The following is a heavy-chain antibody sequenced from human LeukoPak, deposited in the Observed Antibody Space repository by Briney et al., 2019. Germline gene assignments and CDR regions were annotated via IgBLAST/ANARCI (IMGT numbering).Heavy chain of an antibody. V-gene: IGHV4-30-2*01. CDR1: GGSISSGGSS. CDR2: IYHSRST. D-gene: IGHD4-17*01. CDR3: ARGGDGDYAFDI. Sequence: PSETLSLTCAVSGGSISSGGSSWSWIRQPPGKGLEWIGYIYHSRSTYYNPSLKSRVTISVDRSKNQFSLKLSSVTAADTAVYYCARGGDGDYAFDIWGQGTMVTVSS. J-gene: IGHJ3*02.